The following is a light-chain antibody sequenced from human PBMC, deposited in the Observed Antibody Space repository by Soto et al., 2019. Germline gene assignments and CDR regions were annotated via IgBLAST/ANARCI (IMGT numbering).Light chain of an antibody. J-gene: IGLJ3*02. V-gene: IGLV2-14*01. Sequence: QSALTQPASVSGSPGQSITISCTGTSSDVGTYSYVSWYQQHPGKAPKLMIYDVSNRPSGVSNRFSGSKSGNTASLTISGLQADDEADYYCSSYTSSSTGVFGGGTKLTVL. CDR2: DVS. CDR1: SSDVGTYSY. CDR3: SSYTSSSTGV.